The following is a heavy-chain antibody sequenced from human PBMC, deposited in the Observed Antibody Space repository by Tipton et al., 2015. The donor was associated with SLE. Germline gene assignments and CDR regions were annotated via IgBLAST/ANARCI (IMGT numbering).Heavy chain of an antibody. Sequence: LRLSCTVSGASIGRYYWSWLRQPQGKGPEWVGYIDYRRIPNYNPSLKSRVTISVDTSTNRLSLNLSSVSAADTATYYCARALTMGTVTTFFDYWGPGTPVTVSA. J-gene: IGHJ4*02. CDR3: ARALTMGTVTTFFDY. D-gene: IGHD4-17*01. V-gene: IGHV4-59*01. CDR2: IDYRRIP. CDR1: GASIGRYY.